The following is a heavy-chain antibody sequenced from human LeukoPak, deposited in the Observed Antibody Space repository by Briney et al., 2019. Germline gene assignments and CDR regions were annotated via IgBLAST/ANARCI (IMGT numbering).Heavy chain of an antibody. CDR3: ARTRGYSYGYDDAFDI. CDR1: GYTFTSYY. V-gene: IGHV1-46*01. Sequence: ASVKVSCKASGYTFTSYYMHWVRQAPGQGLEWMGIINPSGGSTSYAQKFQGRVTMTRDMSTSTVYMELSSLRSEDTAVYYCARTRGYSYGYDDAFDIWGQGTMVTVSS. J-gene: IGHJ3*02. CDR2: INPSGGST. D-gene: IGHD5-18*01.